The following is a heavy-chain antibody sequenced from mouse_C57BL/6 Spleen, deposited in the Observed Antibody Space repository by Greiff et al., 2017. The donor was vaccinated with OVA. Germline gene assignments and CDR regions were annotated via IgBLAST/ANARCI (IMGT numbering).Heavy chain of an antibody. D-gene: IGHD2-3*01. CDR3: AREGLLRYFDV. CDR2: ISDGGSYT. Sequence: EVQGVESGGGLVKPGGSLKLSCAASGFTFSSYAMSWVRPTPEKRLEWVATISDGGSYTYYPDNVKGRFTISRDNAKNNPYLQMSHLKSEDTAMYYCAREGLLRYFDVWGTGTTVTVSS. V-gene: IGHV5-4*01. CDR1: GFTFSSYA. J-gene: IGHJ1*03.